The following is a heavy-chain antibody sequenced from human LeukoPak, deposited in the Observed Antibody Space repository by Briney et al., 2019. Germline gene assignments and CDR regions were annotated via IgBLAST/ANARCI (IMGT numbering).Heavy chain of an antibody. Sequence: GGSLRLSCAASGFTFSSYGMHWVRQAPGKGLEWVAVISYDGSNKYYADSVKGRFTISRDNSKNTLYLQMNSLRAEDTGVYYCAKDGSGRGYFDWSFDYWGQGTLVTVSS. CDR3: AKDGSGRGYFDWSFDY. V-gene: IGHV3-30*18. D-gene: IGHD3-9*01. CDR2: ISYDGSNK. J-gene: IGHJ4*02. CDR1: GFTFSSYG.